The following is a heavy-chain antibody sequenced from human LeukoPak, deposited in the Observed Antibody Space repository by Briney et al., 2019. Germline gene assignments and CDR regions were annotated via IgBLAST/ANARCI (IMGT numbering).Heavy chain of an antibody. V-gene: IGHV3-21*01. CDR2: ISSSSSYI. Sequence: GGSLRLSCAASGFTFSSYSKNWVRQAPGKGLEWVSSISSSSSYIYYADSVKGRFTISRDNAKNSLYLQMNSLRAEDTAVYYCALGYDYGSGPDYWGQGTLVTVSS. D-gene: IGHD3-10*01. CDR1: GFTFSSYS. CDR3: ALGYDYGSGPDY. J-gene: IGHJ4*02.